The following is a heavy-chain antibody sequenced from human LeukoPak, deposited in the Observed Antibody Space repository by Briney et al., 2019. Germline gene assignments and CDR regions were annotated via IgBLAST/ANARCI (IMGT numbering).Heavy chain of an antibody. Sequence: GGSLRLSCAASGFTFSDYYMSWVRQAPGKGLEWVSVMYAGGSADYADSVKGRFTISRDNSKNTLYLQMNSLRAEDTAVYYCARASYYDILTGYKKDDTFDIWGQGTMVTVSS. CDR1: GFTFSDYY. J-gene: IGHJ3*02. CDR3: ARASYYDILTGYKKDDTFDI. V-gene: IGHV3-53*01. D-gene: IGHD3-9*01. CDR2: MYAGGSA.